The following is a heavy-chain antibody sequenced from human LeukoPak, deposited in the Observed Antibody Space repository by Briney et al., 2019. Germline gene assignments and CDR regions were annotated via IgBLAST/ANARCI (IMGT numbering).Heavy chain of an antibody. CDR1: GGTFSSYA. CDR2: IIPIFGTA. D-gene: IGHD3-10*01. Sequence: ASVKVSCKASGGTFSSYAISWVRQAPGQGLEWMGGIIPIFGTANYAQKFQGRVTITADKSTSTAYMELSSLRSEDTAVYYCARGGSGSGSYYNVGYYYYYMDVWGKGTTVTVSS. V-gene: IGHV1-69*06. J-gene: IGHJ6*03. CDR3: ARGGSGSGSYYNVGYYYYYMDV.